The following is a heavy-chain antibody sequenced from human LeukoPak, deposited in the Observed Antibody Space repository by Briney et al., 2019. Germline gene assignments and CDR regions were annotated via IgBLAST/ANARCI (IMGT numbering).Heavy chain of an antibody. J-gene: IGHJ4*02. CDR3: AKGGDNFDY. Sequence: DSVKGRFTISRDNSKNTLYLQMNSLRAEDTAVYYRAKGGDNFDYWGQGTLVTVSS. D-gene: IGHD3-16*01. V-gene: IGHV3-30*02.